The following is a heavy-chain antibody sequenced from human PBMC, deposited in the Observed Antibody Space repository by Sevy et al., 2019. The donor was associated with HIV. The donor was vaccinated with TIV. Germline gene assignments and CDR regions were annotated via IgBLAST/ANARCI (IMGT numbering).Heavy chain of an antibody. D-gene: IGHD3-10*01. Sequence: GGSLRLSCAASGFTFSDYYMSWIRQAPGKGLEWVSYISSSGSTIYYADSVKGRFTISRDNAKNSLYLQMNSLRAEDTAVYYCAGGGWSKRSTEYYYGSGSYKASDYWGQGTLVTVSS. CDR3: AGGGWSKRSTEYYYGSGSYKASDY. CDR2: ISSSGSTI. CDR1: GFTFSDYY. V-gene: IGHV3-11*01. J-gene: IGHJ4*02.